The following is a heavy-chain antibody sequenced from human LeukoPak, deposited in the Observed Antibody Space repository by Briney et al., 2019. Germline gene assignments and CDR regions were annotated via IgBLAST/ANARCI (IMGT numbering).Heavy chain of an antibody. Sequence: SVKVSCKASGGTFSSYATSWVRQAPGQGLEWMGGIIPIFGTANYAQKFQGRVTITADESTSTAYMELSSLRSEDTAVYYCARDFIDVDIHWFDPWGQGTLVTVSS. V-gene: IGHV1-69*13. D-gene: IGHD5-24*01. CDR1: GGTFSSYA. CDR3: ARDFIDVDIHWFDP. J-gene: IGHJ5*02. CDR2: IIPIFGTA.